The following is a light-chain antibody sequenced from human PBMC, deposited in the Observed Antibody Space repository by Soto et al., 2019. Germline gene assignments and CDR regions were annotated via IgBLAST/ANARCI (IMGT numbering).Light chain of an antibody. Sequence: TQSPATLSLSKGERGTLPCRASHRFSSYLAWYQQKPGQAPRLLIYGTSTRATGIPARFRGSGSGTDFTFTISSLQPEDIATYSCQQYHNLPLTFGGGANVDVK. CDR3: QQYHNLPLT. CDR1: HRFSSY. V-gene: IGKV3-15*01. J-gene: IGKJ4*01. CDR2: GTS.